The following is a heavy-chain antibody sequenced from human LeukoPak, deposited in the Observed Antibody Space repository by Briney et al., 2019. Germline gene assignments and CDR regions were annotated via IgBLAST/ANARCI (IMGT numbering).Heavy chain of an antibody. Sequence: SETLSLTSTVSGGSIKNYYWTWIRQPPGKGLEWIGYIYYSGSTSSNPSLKSRVTISVDTSKNQFSLRLKYVAAADTAVYYCARDVPRGTGYMDVWGKGTTVTVSS. CDR1: GGSIKNYY. V-gene: IGHV4-59*01. J-gene: IGHJ6*03. CDR2: IYYSGST. D-gene: IGHD3-10*01. CDR3: ARDVPRGTGYMDV.